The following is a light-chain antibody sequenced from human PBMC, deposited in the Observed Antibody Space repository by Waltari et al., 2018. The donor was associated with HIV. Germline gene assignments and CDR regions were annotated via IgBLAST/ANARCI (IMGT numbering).Light chain of an antibody. V-gene: IGLV1-47*01. CDR3: AAWDDRLSVLL. J-gene: IGLJ2*01. Sequence: QSVLTQPSSASGTPGQRVTISCSGSSSNIGSNYVYWYQHLPGTAPKLLIYRKTQRPSGVPDRISGSKSGTSASLAISGLRAEDEADYYCAAWDDRLSVLLFGGGTRLTAL. CDR1: SSNIGSNY. CDR2: RKT.